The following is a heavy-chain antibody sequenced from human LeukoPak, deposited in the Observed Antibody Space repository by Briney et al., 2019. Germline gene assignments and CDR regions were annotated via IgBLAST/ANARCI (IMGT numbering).Heavy chain of an antibody. J-gene: IGHJ5*02. V-gene: IGHV4-39*01. Sequence: SETLSLTCSVTGGSIYSSTYFWGWMRQSQGKRPEWIGSSSYSGNTYYGPSLQSRVTISVDASKNQFSLRLSSLTAADTAVYYCTRPTDAGSPSWGQGVRVTVSS. CDR3: TRPTDAGSPS. CDR1: GGSIYSSTYF. CDR2: SSYSGNT.